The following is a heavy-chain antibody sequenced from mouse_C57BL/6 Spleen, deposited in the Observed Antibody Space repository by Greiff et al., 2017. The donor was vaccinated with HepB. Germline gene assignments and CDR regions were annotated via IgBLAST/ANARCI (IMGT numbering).Heavy chain of an antibody. CDR2: ISSGGSYT. V-gene: IGHV5-6*01. Sequence: EVKLMESGGDSVKPGGSLKLSCAASGFTFSSYGMSWVRQTPDKRLEWVATISSGGSYTYYPDSVKGRFTISRDNAKNTLYLQMSSLKSEDTAMYYCARQGGDYWGQGTTLTVSS. J-gene: IGHJ2*01. CDR1: GFTFSSYG. CDR3: ARQGGDY.